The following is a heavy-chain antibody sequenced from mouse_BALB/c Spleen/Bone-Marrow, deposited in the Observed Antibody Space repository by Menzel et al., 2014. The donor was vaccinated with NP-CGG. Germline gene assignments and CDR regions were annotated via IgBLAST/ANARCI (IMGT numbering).Heavy chain of an antibody. J-gene: IGHJ4*01. D-gene: IGHD1-2*01. CDR3: ARSLLRLSYAMDY. Sequence: EVQLVESGGGLVQPGGSRKLSCAASGFTFSSFGMHWVRQAPEKGLEWVAYISSGSSTIYYADTVKGRFTISRDNPKNTLFLQMTSLRSEGTAMYYCARSLLRLSYAMDYWGQGTSVTVSS. CDR2: ISSGSSTI. V-gene: IGHV5-17*02. CDR1: GFTFSSFG.